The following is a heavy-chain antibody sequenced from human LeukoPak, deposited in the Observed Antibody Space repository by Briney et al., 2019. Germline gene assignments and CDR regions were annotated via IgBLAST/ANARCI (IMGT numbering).Heavy chain of an antibody. V-gene: IGHV1-69*13. J-gene: IGHJ6*03. Sequence: SVKVSCKASGGTFSSYAISWVRQAPGQGLEWMGGIIPIFGTANYAQKFQGRVTITADESTSTAYMELSSLRSEDTAVYYCARDVGYGDYGNYYYYYMDVWGRETTVTVSS. CDR3: ARDVGYGDYGNYYYYYMDV. CDR2: IIPIFGTA. D-gene: IGHD4-17*01. CDR1: GGTFSSYA.